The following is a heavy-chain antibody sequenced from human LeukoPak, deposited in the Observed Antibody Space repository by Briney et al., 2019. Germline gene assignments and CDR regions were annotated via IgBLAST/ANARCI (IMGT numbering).Heavy chain of an antibody. CDR1: GGSISMSNW. D-gene: IGHD3-10*01. V-gene: IGHV4-4*03. CDR3: ARAGGFGELLLDAFGI. CDR2: ISHSGST. J-gene: IGHJ3*02. Sequence: PETLSLTCILSGGSISMSNWWSGVPPPPGRGLGGIGEISHSGSTNYHPHLNSRVTISVVNSKNQYSMKLSSVTTADTAVYYCARAGGFGELLLDAFGIWGQGTMVTVSS.